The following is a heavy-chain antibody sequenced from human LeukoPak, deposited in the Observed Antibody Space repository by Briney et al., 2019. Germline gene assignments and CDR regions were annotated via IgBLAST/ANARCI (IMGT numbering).Heavy chain of an antibody. J-gene: IGHJ4*02. D-gene: IGHD6-13*01. V-gene: IGHV4-34*01. CDR3: ARTGRAAGTSLSVY. Sequence: PETLSLTCAVYGGSFSGYYWSWIRQPPGKGLEWIGEINHSGSTNYNPSLKSRVTISVDTSKNQFSLKLSSVTAADTAVYYCARTGRAAGTSLSVYWGQGTLVTVSS. CDR2: INHSGST. CDR1: GGSFSGYY.